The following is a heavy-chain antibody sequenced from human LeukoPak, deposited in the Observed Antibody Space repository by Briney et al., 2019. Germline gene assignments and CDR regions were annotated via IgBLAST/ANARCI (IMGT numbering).Heavy chain of an antibody. V-gene: IGHV3-74*01. CDR3: ARTRHSGSHCDY. CDR1: GFTLSSNW. D-gene: IGHD1-26*01. Sequence: PGGSLRLSCAASGFTLSSNWMHWVCQVPGKGLVWVSRINSDGTSISYAESVKGRFTISRDNAKNTLYLQMNSLRAEDTAVYYCARTRHSGSHCDYWGQGTLVTVSS. J-gene: IGHJ4*02. CDR2: INSDGTSI.